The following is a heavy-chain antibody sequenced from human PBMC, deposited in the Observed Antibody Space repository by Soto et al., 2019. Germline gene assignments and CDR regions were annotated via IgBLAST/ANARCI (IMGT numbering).Heavy chain of an antibody. D-gene: IGHD6-13*01. CDR1: GGTFSSYT. V-gene: IGHV1-69*02. J-gene: IGHJ5*02. CDR3: ARHRRVRSSSWTFDP. CDR2: IIPILGIA. Sequence: QVQLVQSGAEVKKPGSSVKVSCKASGGTFSSYTISWVRQAPGQGLEWMGRIIPILGIANYAQKFQGRVTITADKSTSTAYRELSSLRSEDTAVYYCARHRRVRSSSWTFDPWGQGTLVTVSS.